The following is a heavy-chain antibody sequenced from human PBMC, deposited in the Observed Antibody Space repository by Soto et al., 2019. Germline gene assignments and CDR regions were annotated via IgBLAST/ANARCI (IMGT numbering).Heavy chain of an antibody. V-gene: IGHV4-59*08. J-gene: IGHJ4*02. CDR3: ARHKSGYDWYYFDY. CDR2: IYYSGST. CDR1: GGSISSYY. D-gene: IGHD5-12*01. Sequence: PSETLSLTCTVSGGSISSYYWSWIRQPPGKGLEWIGYIYYSGSTNYNPSLKSRVTISVDTSKNQFSLKLSSVTAADTAVYYCARHKSGYDWYYFDYWGQGTLVTVSS.